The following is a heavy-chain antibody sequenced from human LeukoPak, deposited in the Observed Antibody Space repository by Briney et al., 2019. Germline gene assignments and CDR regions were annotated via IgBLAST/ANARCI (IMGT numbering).Heavy chain of an antibody. V-gene: IGHV3-48*02. CDR2: ISSSSGTI. J-gene: IGHJ3*02. CDR3: VRETRYAFDI. Sequence: GGSLRLSCAASGFTFSGYSMNWVRQAPGKGLEYVSYISSSSGTIYYADSVKGRFTISRDNAKNSLYLQMNSLKDEDTAVYYCVRETRYAFDIWGQGTMVTVSS. CDR1: GFTFSGYS.